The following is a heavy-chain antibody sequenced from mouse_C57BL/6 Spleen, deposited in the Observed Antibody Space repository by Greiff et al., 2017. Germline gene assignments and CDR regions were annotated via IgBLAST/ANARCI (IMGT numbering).Heavy chain of an antibody. V-gene: IGHV1-7*01. Sequence: VQLQQSGPELVKPGASVKLSCKASGYTFTSYWMHWVKQRPGQGLEWIGYINPSSGYTKYNQKFKDKATLTADKSSSAAYMQLSSLTYEDSAVYYCARSSPLEDYFDDWGQGTTLTVSS. CDR1: GYTFTSYW. CDR3: ARSSPLEDYFDD. D-gene: IGHD1-2*01. CDR2: INPSSGYT. J-gene: IGHJ2*01.